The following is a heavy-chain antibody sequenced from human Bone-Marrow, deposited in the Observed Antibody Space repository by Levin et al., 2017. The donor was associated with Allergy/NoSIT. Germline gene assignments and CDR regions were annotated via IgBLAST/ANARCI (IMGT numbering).Heavy chain of an antibody. Sequence: GESLKISCQGSGYSFTSYWIGWVRQMPGKGLEWMGIIYPGDSDTRYSPSFQGQVTISADKSISTAYLQWSSLKASDTAMYYCATSVGVAARPRYFDYWGQGTLVTVSS. D-gene: IGHD6-6*01. J-gene: IGHJ4*02. V-gene: IGHV5-51*01. CDR2: IYPGDSDT. CDR3: ATSVGVAARPRYFDY. CDR1: GYSFTSYW.